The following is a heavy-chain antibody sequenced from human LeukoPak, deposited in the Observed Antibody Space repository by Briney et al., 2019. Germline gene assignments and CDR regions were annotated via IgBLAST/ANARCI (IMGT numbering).Heavy chain of an antibody. CDR2: TRNKANSYTT. J-gene: IGHJ4*02. V-gene: IGHV3-72*01. CDR1: GFTFSDHY. CDR3: ARQLCTNGVCYRHFDY. D-gene: IGHD2-8*01. Sequence: GGSLRLSCAASGFTFSDHYIDWVRQVPGKGLEWVGRTRNKANSYTTEYAASVKGRFTISRDDSKNSLYLQINSLKTEDTAVYYCARQLCTNGVCYRHFDYWGQGTLVTVSS.